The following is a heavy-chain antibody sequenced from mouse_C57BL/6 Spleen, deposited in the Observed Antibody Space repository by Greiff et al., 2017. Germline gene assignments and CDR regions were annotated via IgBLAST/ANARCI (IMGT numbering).Heavy chain of an antibody. J-gene: IGHJ1*03. V-gene: IGHV14-3*01. D-gene: IGHD1-1*01. CDR2: IDPANGNT. CDR3: ARGGVTTVAPGYFDV. Sequence: VQLKQSVAELVRPGSSVKLSCTASGFNIKNTYMHWVKQRPEQGLEWIGRIDPANGNTKYAPKFQGKATITADTSSNTAYLQLSSLTSEDTAIYYCARGGVTTVAPGYFDVWGTGTTVTVSS. CDR1: GFNIKNTY.